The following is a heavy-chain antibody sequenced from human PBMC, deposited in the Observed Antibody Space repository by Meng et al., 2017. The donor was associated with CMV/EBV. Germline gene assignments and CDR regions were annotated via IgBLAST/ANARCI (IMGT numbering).Heavy chain of an antibody. CDR2: IYYSGST. D-gene: IGHD3-16*02. CDR1: GGSISSSSYY. CDR3: ARHSSMRLSCWFDP. J-gene: IGHJ5*02. V-gene: IGHV4-39*01. Sequence: SETLSLTCTVSGGSISSSSYYWGWIRQPPGKGLEWIGSIYYSGSTYYNPSLKSRVTLSVDTSKNQFSLKLSSVTAADTAVYYCARHSSMRLSCWFDPWGQGTLVTVSS.